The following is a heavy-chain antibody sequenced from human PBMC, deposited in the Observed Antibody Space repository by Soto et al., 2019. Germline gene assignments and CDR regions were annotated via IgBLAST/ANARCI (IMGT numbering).Heavy chain of an antibody. Sequence: QVQLVQSGAEVKKPGSSVKVSCKASGGTFSSYTISWVRQAPGQGLEWMGRIIPILGIANYAQKFQGRVTITADKSTSTAYMELSSLRSEDTAVYYCARDGNWNYGVDPWGQGTLVTVSS. CDR2: IIPILGIA. J-gene: IGHJ5*02. D-gene: IGHD1-7*01. CDR1: GGTFSSYT. CDR3: ARDGNWNYGVDP. V-gene: IGHV1-69*08.